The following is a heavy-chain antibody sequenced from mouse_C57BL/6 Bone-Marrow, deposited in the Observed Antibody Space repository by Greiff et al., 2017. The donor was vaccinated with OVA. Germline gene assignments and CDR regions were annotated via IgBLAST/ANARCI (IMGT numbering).Heavy chain of an antibody. J-gene: IGHJ3*01. CDR3: ARVEVYYYGKGTFAY. CDR2: IDPANGNT. D-gene: IGHD1-1*01. Sequence: EVKLQESVAELVRPGASVKLSCTASGFNIKNTYMHWVKQRPEQGLEWIGRIDPANGNTKYAPKFQGKATITADTSSNTAYLQLSSLTSEDTAIYYCARVEVYYYGKGTFAYWGQGTLVTVSA. CDR1: GFNIKNTY. V-gene: IGHV14-3*01.